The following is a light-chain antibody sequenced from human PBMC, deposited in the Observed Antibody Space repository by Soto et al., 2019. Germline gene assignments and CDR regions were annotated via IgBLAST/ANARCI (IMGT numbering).Light chain of an antibody. V-gene: IGKV1-39*01. Sequence: QMTQSPSSLSASEGYIVTITRWASQSINTYLNWYRQKPGKAPNLLIYAASSLQSGVPSRFSGSGSGTDFTLTISDLQHEDFATYYCQQTYSIPITFGQGSRLAIK. CDR1: QSINTY. CDR3: QQTYSIPIT. J-gene: IGKJ5*01. CDR2: AAS.